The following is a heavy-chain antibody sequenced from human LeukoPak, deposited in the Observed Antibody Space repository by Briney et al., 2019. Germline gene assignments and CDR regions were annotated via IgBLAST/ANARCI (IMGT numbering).Heavy chain of an antibody. V-gene: IGHV4-59*01. Sequence: PSETLSLTCTVSGGSISSYYWSWIRQSPEKGLEWIGHIFYSGSTNYNPSPKSRVTISVDTSKNQFSLKLSSVTAADTAVYYCARSMTYYYYYMDVWGKGTTVTVSS. J-gene: IGHJ6*03. CDR1: GGSISSYY. CDR3: ARSMTYYYYYMDV. CDR2: IFYSGST.